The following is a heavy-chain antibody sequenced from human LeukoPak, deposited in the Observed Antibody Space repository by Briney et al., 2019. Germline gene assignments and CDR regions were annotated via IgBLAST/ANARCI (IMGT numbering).Heavy chain of an antibody. J-gene: IGHJ4*02. CDR3: ARDGTGWKFDY. CDR2: ISRSGDYM. Sequence: GGSLRLSCATSGFNFRDYAMSWVRQAPGKGLEWVSHISRSGDYMNYADSVKGRFTISRDNAKNSLYLQMNSLSAEDTAIYYCARDGTGWKFDYWGQGILVTVSS. D-gene: IGHD6-19*01. V-gene: IGHV3-11*05. CDR1: GFNFRDYA.